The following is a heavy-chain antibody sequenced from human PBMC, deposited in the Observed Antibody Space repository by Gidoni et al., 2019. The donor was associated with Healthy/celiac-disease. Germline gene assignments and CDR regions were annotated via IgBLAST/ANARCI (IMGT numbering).Heavy chain of an antibody. CDR3: ARGVVEGQWLVLGSYWFDP. CDR1: GYTFTGYY. CDR2: INPNSGGT. D-gene: IGHD6-19*01. J-gene: IGHJ5*02. Sequence: QVQLVQSGAEVKKPGVSVKVSCKASGYTFTGYYMHWVRQAPGQGLEWMGWINPNSGGTNYAQKFQGWVTMTRDTSISTAYMELSRLRSDDTAVYYCARGVVEGQWLVLGSYWFDPWGQGTLVTVSS. V-gene: IGHV1-2*04.